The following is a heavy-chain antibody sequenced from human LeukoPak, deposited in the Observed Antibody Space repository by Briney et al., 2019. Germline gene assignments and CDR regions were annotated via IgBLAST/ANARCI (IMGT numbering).Heavy chain of an antibody. Sequence: SETLSLTCTVSGGSISSYYWSWIRQPPGKGLEWIGYIYYSGSTNYNPSLKSRVTISVDTSKNQFSLKLSSVTAADTAVYYCARGVTYYDFWSGYPTLGYWGQGTLVTVSS. D-gene: IGHD3-3*01. CDR1: GGSISSYY. J-gene: IGHJ4*02. CDR2: IYYSGST. V-gene: IGHV4-59*08. CDR3: ARGVTYYDFWSGYPTLGY.